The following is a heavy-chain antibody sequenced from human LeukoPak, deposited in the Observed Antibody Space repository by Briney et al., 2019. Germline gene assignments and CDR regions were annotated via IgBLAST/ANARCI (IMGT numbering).Heavy chain of an antibody. CDR2: IYTGGST. J-gene: IGHJ4*02. CDR1: GFAISSNY. D-gene: IGHD7-27*01. Sequence: QTGGSLRLSCAASGFAISSNYMSWVRQAPGKGLEWISVIYTGGSTSYADSVKGRFTVSRDSSTNTLFLQMNSLRAEDTAVYYCARASTLRTGDAHWGQGTLVTVSS. V-gene: IGHV3-66*01. CDR3: ARASTLRTGDAH.